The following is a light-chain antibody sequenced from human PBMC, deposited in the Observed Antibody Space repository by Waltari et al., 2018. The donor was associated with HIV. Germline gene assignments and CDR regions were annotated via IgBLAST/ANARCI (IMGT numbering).Light chain of an antibody. V-gene: IGLV2-11*01. CDR2: DVN. CDR1: ASDVGGYHH. Sequence: QSALTQPRSASGSPGQSVTISRTGNASDVGGYHHFSGYQQHPGKAPKLLIYDVNKRPSGVPDRFSGSKSGNTASLTISGLQTEDEADYCCCSYAGSSYVFGTETKVTVL. CDR3: CSYAGSSYV. J-gene: IGLJ1*01.